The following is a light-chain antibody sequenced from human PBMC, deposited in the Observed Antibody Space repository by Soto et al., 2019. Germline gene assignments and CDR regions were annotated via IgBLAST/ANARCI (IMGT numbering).Light chain of an antibody. J-gene: IGKJ4*01. CDR3: QQYNNWPPLT. CDR2: GAS. Sequence: EIVMTQSPATLSVSPVERATLSCRASQSIFTNLAWYQQKPGQAPRLLIYGASTRATGIPARFSGSGSGTDFTLNISSLQSEDFAVYYCQQYNNWPPLTFGGGTKVEIK. CDR1: QSIFTN. V-gene: IGKV3-15*01.